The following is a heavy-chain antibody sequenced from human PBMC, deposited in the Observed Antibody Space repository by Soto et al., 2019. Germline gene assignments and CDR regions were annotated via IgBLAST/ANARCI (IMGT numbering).Heavy chain of an antibody. V-gene: IGHV3-74*01. CDR1: GFTFSYYW. D-gene: IGHD2-21*02. Sequence: EVQLVESEGGLVQPGGSLRLSCAASGFTFSYYWMHWVRQAPGQGLVWVSRIHSDGSSTTYADSVKGRFTISRDNAKNRRDLQMNSLRAEDTAVYYCARGDRGAFELWGQGTMVTVSS. J-gene: IGHJ3*01. CDR3: ARGDRGAFEL. CDR2: IHSDGSST.